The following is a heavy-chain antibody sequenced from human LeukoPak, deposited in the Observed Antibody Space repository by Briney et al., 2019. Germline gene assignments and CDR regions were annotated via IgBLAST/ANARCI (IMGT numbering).Heavy chain of an antibody. J-gene: IGHJ4*02. CDR3: ARGRPTNLGGIY. V-gene: IGHV1-8*02. Sequence: ASVMVSCKASGYTFTSHDINLVRQAAGQGLEWMGWMNPNSGNTAYAQKSQGRVTMTWDTSINTAYMELGSLRSEDTAVYYCARGRPTNLGGIYWGQGTLVTVSS. CDR2: MNPNSGNT. D-gene: IGHD7-27*01. CDR1: GYTFTSHD.